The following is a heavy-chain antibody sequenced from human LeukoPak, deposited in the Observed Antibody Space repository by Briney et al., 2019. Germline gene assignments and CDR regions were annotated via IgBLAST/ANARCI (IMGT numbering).Heavy chain of an antibody. CDR1: GGTFSSYA. J-gene: IGHJ6*03. D-gene: IGHD2-21*02. CDR3: ARDRGVTTPYYYMDV. Sequence: SVKVSCKASGGTFSSYAISWVRQAPGQGLEWMGGIIPIFGTANYAQKFQGRVTITADESTSTAYMELSSLRSDDTAVYYCARDRGVTTPYYYMDVWGKGTTVTVSS. CDR2: IIPIFGTA. V-gene: IGHV1-69*13.